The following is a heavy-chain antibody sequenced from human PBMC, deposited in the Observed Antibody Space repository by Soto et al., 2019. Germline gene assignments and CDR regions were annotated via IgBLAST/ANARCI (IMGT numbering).Heavy chain of an antibody. V-gene: IGHV1-69*05. Sequence: QVQLVQSGAEMKEPGSSVKVSCKTSGGTFSSSAISWLRQAPGQGLEWMGGIIPLFRTPDYAQKFQGRVTXAXDXXTRTAHMELSSLGSEDTAVYYCARDNDRLQLGGNYYYILDVLGQGTTITVSS. CDR3: ARDNDRLQLGGNYYYILDV. CDR2: IIPLFRTP. J-gene: IGHJ6*02. D-gene: IGHD4-4*01. CDR1: GGTFSSSA.